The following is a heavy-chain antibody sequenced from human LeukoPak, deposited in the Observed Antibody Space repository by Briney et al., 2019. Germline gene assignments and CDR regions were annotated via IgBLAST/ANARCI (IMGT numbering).Heavy chain of an antibody. CDR2: IYYSGST. V-gene: IGHV4-59*01. D-gene: IGHD3-9*01. Sequence: PSETLSLTCTVSGGSISSYYWSWIRQPPGKGLEWIGYIYYSGSTNYNPSLKSRVTISVDTSKNQFSLKLSSVTAADTAVYYCAIWTGWGYDILTGYYAFDIWGQGTMVTVSS. CDR1: GGSISSYY. J-gene: IGHJ3*02. CDR3: AIWTGWGYDILTGYYAFDI.